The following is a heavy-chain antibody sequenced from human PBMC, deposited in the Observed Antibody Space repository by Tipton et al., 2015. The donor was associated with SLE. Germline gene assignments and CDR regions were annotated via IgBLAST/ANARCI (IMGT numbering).Heavy chain of an antibody. J-gene: IGHJ4*02. V-gene: IGHV4-31*03. CDR3: ARHLGASFDF. CDR1: GGSIRSGDYY. CDR2: IHDSGAT. Sequence: TLSLTCTVSGGSIRSGDYYWSWIRHHPGKGLEWIGYIHDSGATFYNPSLRSRSAISVYTSQNQFSLRLTSVTASDTAVYYCARHLGASFDFWGQGILVTGSS.